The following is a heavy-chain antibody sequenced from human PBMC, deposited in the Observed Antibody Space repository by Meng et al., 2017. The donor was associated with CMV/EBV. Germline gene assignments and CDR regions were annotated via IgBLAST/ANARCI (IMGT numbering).Heavy chain of an antibody. D-gene: IGHD3-3*01. Sequence: GSLRLSCTVSGGSVSSGSYYWSWIRQPPGKGLEWIGYIYYSGSTNYNPSLKSRVTISVDTSKSQFSLKLSSVTAADTAVYYCARDPYPSYDFWSGPNPKYYYHGMDVWGQGTTVTVSS. CDR1: GGSVSSGSYY. CDR2: IYYSGST. J-gene: IGHJ6*02. CDR3: ARDPYPSYDFWSGPNPKYYYHGMDV. V-gene: IGHV4-61*01.